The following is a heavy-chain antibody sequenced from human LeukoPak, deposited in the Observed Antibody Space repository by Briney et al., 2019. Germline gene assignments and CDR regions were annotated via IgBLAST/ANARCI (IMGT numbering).Heavy chain of an antibody. CDR2: IYETGST. D-gene: IGHD3-9*01. CDR3: VRPDDNSFDF. CDR1: GGSISSYY. Sequence: SETLSLTCTVSGGSISSYYWGWIRQPPGRGLEWIGNIYETGSTNYNPSLKSRVTISVDTSKNQFSLKLGSVTAADTAVYYCVRPDDNSFDFWGQGTMVTVSS. V-gene: IGHV4-39*01. J-gene: IGHJ3*01.